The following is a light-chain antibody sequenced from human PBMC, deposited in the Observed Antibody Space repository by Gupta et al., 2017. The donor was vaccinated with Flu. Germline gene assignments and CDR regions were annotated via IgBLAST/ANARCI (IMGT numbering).Light chain of an antibody. Sequence: QMSQSPSALSASAGDTVTISCRASQTIDHFLNWYQHKPGKAPTLLIHAASNLDTGVPSRFSGTGSGADFSLTINSLQPDDFAIYYCQQSFSSPLTFGGGTKLEI. V-gene: IGKV1-39*01. CDR3: QQSFSSPLT. CDR2: AAS. CDR1: QTIDHF. J-gene: IGKJ4*01.